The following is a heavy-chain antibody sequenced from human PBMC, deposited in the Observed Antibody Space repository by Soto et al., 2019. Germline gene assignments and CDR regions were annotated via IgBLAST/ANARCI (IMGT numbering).Heavy chain of an antibody. Sequence: PGGSLRLSCAASGFTFSSYGMHWVRQAPGKGLEWVAVISYDGSNKYYADSVKGRFTISRDNSKNTLYLQMNSLRAEDTAVYYCAKATILHCYYGMDVWGQGTTVTVSS. CDR3: AKATILHCYYGMDV. V-gene: IGHV3-30*18. CDR2: ISYDGSNK. J-gene: IGHJ6*02. D-gene: IGHD5-12*01. CDR1: GFTFSSYG.